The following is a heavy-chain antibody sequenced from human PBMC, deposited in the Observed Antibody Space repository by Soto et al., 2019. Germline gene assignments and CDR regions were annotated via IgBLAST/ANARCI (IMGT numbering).Heavy chain of an antibody. D-gene: IGHD5-18*01. V-gene: IGHV4-61*01. J-gene: IGHJ4*02. Sequence: QVQLQESGPGLVKPSETLSLTCTVSGGSVSSGSYYWSWIRQPPGKGLEWIGYIYYSGSTNYNPSLNSRVTISVATSKNQFSLKLSSVTAADTAVYYCARISGYSYGLPPYFDYWGQGTLVTVSS. CDR3: ARISGYSYGLPPYFDY. CDR1: GGSVSSGSYY. CDR2: IYYSGST.